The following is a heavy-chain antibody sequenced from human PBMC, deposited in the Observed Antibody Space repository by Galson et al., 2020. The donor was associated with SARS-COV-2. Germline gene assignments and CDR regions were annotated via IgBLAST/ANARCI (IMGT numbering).Heavy chain of an antibody. CDR3: ARDYSDYLSVSYYYYGMDV. V-gene: IGHV3-30-3*01. D-gene: IGHD4-17*01. CDR2: ISHDGSNK. J-gene: IGHJ6*02. CDR1: GFTFSSYA. Sequence: GGSLRLSCAASGFTFSSYAIHWVRQAPGKGLEWVAVISHDGSNKYYADSLKGRFTMSRVNSKNTLYLQMNSLRPEDTAVYYCARDYSDYLSVSYYYYGMDVWGQGTTVTVSS.